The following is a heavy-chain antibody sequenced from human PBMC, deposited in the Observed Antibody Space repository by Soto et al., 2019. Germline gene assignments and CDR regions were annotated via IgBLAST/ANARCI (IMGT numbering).Heavy chain of an antibody. D-gene: IGHD2-15*01. CDR1: GGSISSYY. J-gene: IGHJ6*02. V-gene: IGHV4-4*07. CDR3: ARVYCSGGSCYSYYCYGMDV. Sequence: SETLSLTCTVSGGSISSYYWSWIRQPAGKGLEWIGRIYTSGSTNYNPSLKSRVTMSVDTSKNQFSLKLSSVTAADTAVYYCARVYCSGGSCYSYYCYGMDVWGQGTTVTVSS. CDR2: IYTSGST.